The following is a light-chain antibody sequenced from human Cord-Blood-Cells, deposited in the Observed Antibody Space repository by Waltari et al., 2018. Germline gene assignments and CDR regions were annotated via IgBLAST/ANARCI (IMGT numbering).Light chain of an antibody. CDR1: SSDGGSYTL. Sequence: QSALTQPASVSGSPGQSTTLSCTGTSSDGGSYTLSSWYQQHPDKAPKRMIYEGSKRPSGVSNRFSGSKSGNTASLTISGLQAEDEADYYCCSYAGSSTLVFGGGTKLTVL. CDR2: EGS. J-gene: IGLJ3*02. V-gene: IGLV2-23*01. CDR3: CSYAGSSTLV.